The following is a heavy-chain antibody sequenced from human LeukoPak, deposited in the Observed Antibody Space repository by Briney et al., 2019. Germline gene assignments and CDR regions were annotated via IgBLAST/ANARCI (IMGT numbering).Heavy chain of an antibody. CDR1: GFTVRSNY. V-gene: IGHV3-66*02. CDR2: LYGGGST. D-gene: IGHD2-2*01. Sequence: GGSLRLSCAASGFTVRSNYMTWFRQAPGKGLEWVSVLYGGGSTYYADSVKGRFTISRDNSKNTLYLQMNSLRAEDTAVYYCAGLCGSISCPEVVGHWGQGTLVTVSS. CDR3: AGLCGSISCPEVVGH. J-gene: IGHJ4*02.